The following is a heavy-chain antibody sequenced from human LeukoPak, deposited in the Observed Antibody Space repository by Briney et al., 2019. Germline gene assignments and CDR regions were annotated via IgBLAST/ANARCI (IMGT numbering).Heavy chain of an antibody. CDR2: ISGSGVST. D-gene: IGHD1-20*01. CDR1: GFTFSSYS. V-gene: IGHV3-23*01. Sequence: GGSLRLSCAASGFTFSSYSMNWVRQAPGKGLEWVSAISGSGVSTYYADSVKGRLTISRDNSKNTLYLQMNSLRAEDTAVYYCAKVINWNYFDYWGQGTLVTVSS. CDR3: AKVINWNYFDY. J-gene: IGHJ4*02.